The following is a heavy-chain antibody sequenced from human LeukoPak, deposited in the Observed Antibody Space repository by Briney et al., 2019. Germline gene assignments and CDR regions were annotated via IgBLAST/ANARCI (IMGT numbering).Heavy chain of an antibody. Sequence: ASVKVSCKASGYTFTGYYMHWVRQAPGQGLEWMGRINPNSGGTNYAQKFQGRVTMTRDTSISTAYMELSRLRSDDTAVYHCARDGVVVPAAIPSFRKYNWFDPWGQGTLVTVSS. J-gene: IGHJ5*02. D-gene: IGHD2-2*02. CDR2: INPNSGGT. CDR1: GYTFTGYY. V-gene: IGHV1-2*06. CDR3: ARDGVVVPAAIPSFRKYNWFDP.